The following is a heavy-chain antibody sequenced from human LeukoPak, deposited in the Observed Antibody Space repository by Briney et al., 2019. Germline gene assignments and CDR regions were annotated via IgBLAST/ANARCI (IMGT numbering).Heavy chain of an antibody. Sequence: SETLSLTCAVYGGSFSGYYWSWIRQPPGKGLEWIGEINHSGSTNYNPSLKSRVTISVDTSKNQFSLKLSSVTAADTAVYYCARDSGSDRSLRYWGQGTPVTVSS. CDR1: GGSFSGYY. CDR3: ARDSGSDRSLRY. J-gene: IGHJ4*02. V-gene: IGHV4-34*01. CDR2: INHSGST. D-gene: IGHD1-26*01.